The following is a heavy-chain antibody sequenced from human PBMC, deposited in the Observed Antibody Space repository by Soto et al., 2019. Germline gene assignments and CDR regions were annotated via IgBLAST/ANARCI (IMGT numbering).Heavy chain of an antibody. CDR2: ISSSSGTI. CDR1: VFTFSYYY. J-gene: IGHJ4*02. V-gene: IGHV3-11*01. CDR3: ARGTYRSKTDLDY. Sequence: QVQLVESGGGLVKPGGSLRLSCAASVFTFSYYYMTWIRQAPGSGLEWVSYISSSSGTISYANSVKGRFTISRDNAQNSLYLQMTSLRAEDTAVYYCARGTYRSKTDLDYWGQGTLVTVSS. D-gene: IGHD6-13*01.